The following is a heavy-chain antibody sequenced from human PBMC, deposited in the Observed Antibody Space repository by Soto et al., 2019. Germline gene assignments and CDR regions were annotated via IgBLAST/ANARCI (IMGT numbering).Heavy chain of an antibody. D-gene: IGHD1-26*01. CDR3: PRLGIQRSVLYGMDV. V-gene: IGHV5-51*01. CDR2: IYPGDSDN. J-gene: IGHJ6*02. CDR1: GYSFTNYR. Sequence: GESLKISYQGAGYSFTNYRIGLVRQMHGKGLEWMGIIYPGDSDNRYSPSFQGQVTISVDKSIGTAYVQWSSLEASDTAIYYCPRLGIQRSVLYGMDVWGQGTTVTVSS.